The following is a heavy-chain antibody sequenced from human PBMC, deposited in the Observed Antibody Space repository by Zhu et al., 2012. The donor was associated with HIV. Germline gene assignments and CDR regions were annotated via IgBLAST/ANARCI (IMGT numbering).Heavy chain of an antibody. CDR3: ARYYCTTTCYYFDY. CDR1: GGSTSGHY. CDR2: IYYTGST. D-gene: IGHD2-8*01. J-gene: IGHJ4*02. Sequence: QVQLQESGPGLVKPSETLSLTCTVSGGSTSGHYWSWIRQPPGKGLEWIGYIYYTGSTNYNPSLKSRVTMSVDTSKNQFSLKLNSVTAADTAVYYCARYYCTTTCYYFDYVGPGTPWS. V-gene: IGHV4-59*11.